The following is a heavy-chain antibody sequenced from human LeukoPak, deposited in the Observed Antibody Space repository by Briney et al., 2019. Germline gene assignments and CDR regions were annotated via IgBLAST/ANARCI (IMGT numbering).Heavy chain of an antibody. CDR2: ISDSSITM. CDR3: ARDGGFCSGGFCYRLFDP. V-gene: IGHV3-48*04. D-gene: IGHD2-15*01. J-gene: IGHJ5*02. CDR1: GFTFSSHN. Sequence: PGGSLRLSCAASGFTFSSHNMVWVRQPPGKGLEWTSYISDSSITMYYADSVKGQFTISRDNAKNSLYLQMNSLRAEDTAVYYCARDGGFCSGGFCYRLFDPWGQGTLVTVSS.